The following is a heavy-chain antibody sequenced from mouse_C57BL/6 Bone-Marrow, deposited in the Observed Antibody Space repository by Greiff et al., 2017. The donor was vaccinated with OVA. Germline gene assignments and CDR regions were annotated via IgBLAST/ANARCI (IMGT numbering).Heavy chain of an antibody. V-gene: IGHV7-1*01. CDR3: ARDGGYYGSSLYAMDY. Sequence: EVQRVESGGGLVQSGRSLRLSCATSGFTFSDFYMEWVRQAPGKGLEWIAASRNKANDYTTEYSASVKGRFIVSRDTSQSILYLQMNALRAEDTAIYYCARDGGYYGSSLYAMDYWGQGTSVTVSS. J-gene: IGHJ4*01. CDR2: SRNKANDYTT. D-gene: IGHD1-1*01. CDR1: GFTFSDFY.